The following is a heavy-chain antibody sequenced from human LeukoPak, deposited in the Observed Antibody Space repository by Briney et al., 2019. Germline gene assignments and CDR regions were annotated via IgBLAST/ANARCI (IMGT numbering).Heavy chain of an antibody. V-gene: IGHV3-48*03. CDR3: ARRFDS. Sequence: GGSLRLSCTVSGFSINTFEMNWVRQAPGKGLEWVSQIISSGSAIYYADSVKGRFTLSRDNAKNSLYLQMSSLRVKDTAVYYCARRFDSWGQGTLVTVSS. J-gene: IGHJ4*02. CDR2: IISSGSAI. CDR1: GFSINTFE.